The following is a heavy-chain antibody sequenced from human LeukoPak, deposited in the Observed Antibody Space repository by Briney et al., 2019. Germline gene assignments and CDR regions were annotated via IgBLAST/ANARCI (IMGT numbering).Heavy chain of an antibody. CDR1: GFTFRSYA. J-gene: IGHJ5*02. V-gene: IGHV3-30-3*01. CDR3: AKNAGYGWNWFDP. CDR2: IPDDGSNK. D-gene: IGHD5-12*01. Sequence: GGSLRLSCAASGFTFRSYAMHWVRQAPGKGLEWVAVIPDDGSNKYYADSVKGRFTISRDNSKNTLYLQMNSLRAEDTAVYYCAKNAGYGWNWFDPWGQGTLVTVSS.